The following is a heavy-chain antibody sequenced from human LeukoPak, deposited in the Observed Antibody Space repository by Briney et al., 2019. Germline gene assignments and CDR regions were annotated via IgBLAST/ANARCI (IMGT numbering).Heavy chain of an antibody. Sequence: PSETLSLTCAVYGGSFSGYYWSWIRQPPGKGLEWIGEINHSGSTNYNPSLKSRVTISVDTSKNQFPLKLSSVTAADTAVYYCATLHTGRIITIFGVVSSWFDPWGQGTLVTVSS. CDR2: INHSGST. D-gene: IGHD3-3*01. CDR3: ATLHTGRIITIFGVVSSWFDP. CDR1: GGSFSGYY. V-gene: IGHV4-34*01. J-gene: IGHJ5*02.